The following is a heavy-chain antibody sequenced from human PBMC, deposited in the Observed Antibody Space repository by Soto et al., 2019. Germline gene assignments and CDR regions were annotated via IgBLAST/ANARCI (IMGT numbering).Heavy chain of an antibody. CDR1: GFTFSSHW. Sequence: VGSLRLSCAASGFTFSSHWMHWVRQAPGKGLVWVSHIGPDGSSTRDADSVKGRFTISRDNSKNMVYLQMNSLRAEDTAVYYCAKDGDFYDFVTRYYLTGHYFDYWGQGTPVTVSS. D-gene: IGHD3-9*01. CDR2: IGPDGSST. J-gene: IGHJ4*02. CDR3: AKDGDFYDFVTRYYLTGHYFDY. V-gene: IGHV3-74*01.